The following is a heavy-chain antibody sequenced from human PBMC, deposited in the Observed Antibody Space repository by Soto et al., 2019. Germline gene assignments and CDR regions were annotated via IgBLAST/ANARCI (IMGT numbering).Heavy chain of an antibody. D-gene: IGHD3-22*01. J-gene: IGHJ4*02. CDR3: TTADRSPPVYYFDY. Sequence: GGSLRLSCVASGVTFRSYGMHWVRQAPGKGLEWVAVIWNDARNKFYADSVKGRFTISRDNAKNTLYLQMNSLKTEDTAVYYCTTADRSPPVYYFDYWGQGTLVTVSS. V-gene: IGHV3-33*03. CDR1: GVTFRSYG. CDR2: IWNDARNK.